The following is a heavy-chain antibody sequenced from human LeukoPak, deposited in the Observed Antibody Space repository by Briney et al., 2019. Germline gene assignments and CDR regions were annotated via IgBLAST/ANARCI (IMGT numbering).Heavy chain of an antibody. CDR2: IHHSGST. D-gene: IGHD1-26*01. J-gene: IGHJ4*02. Sequence: SETLPLTCTVSGYSFNSGYYWGWIRKAPGKGLEWIGNIHHSGSTCYNPSLKSRVTISVDSSKNEFSLKLNSVTAADTAVYYCAKQRGATPYYFDYWGQGTLVTVSS. V-gene: IGHV4-38-2*02. CDR3: AKQRGATPYYFDY. CDR1: GYSFNSGYY.